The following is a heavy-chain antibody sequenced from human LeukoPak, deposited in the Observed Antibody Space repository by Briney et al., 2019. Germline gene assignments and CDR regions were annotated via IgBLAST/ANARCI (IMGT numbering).Heavy chain of an antibody. CDR1: GFTFSSYA. V-gene: IGHV3-30*01. J-gene: IGHJ4*02. CDR2: ISHDGSNK. D-gene: IGHD6-19*01. Sequence: GRSLRLSCAASGFTFSSYAMHWVRQAPGKGLEWVAVISHDGSNKYYADSVKGRFTISRDNSKNTLYLQMNSLRAEDTAVYYCARDGVIAVAVFYFDYWGQGTLVTVSS. CDR3: ARDGVIAVAVFYFDY.